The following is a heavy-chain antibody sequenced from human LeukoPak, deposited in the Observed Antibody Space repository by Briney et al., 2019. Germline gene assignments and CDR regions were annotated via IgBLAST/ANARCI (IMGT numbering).Heavy chain of an antibody. CDR2: IYYSGST. CDR3: ARDLGYYYDSSGFGY. J-gene: IGHJ4*02. V-gene: IGHV4-59*01. D-gene: IGHD3-22*01. Sequence: SETLSLTCTVSGGSISSYYWSLIRQPPGKGLEWIGYIYYSGSTNYNPSLKSRVTISVDTSKNQFSLKLSSVTAADTAVYYCARDLGYYYDSSGFGYWGQGTLVTVSS. CDR1: GGSISSYY.